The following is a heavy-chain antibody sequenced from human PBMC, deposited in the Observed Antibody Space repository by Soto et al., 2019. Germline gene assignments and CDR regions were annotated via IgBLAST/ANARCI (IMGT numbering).Heavy chain of an antibody. Sequence: QVQLQESGPGLVKPSQTLSLTCTVSGGSISSGGYYWSWIRQHPGKGLEWIGYIYYSGSTYYNPSLKSRVTISVDTSKNQFSLKLSSVTAAATAVYYCARGRFGELPQLGGFDYWGQGTLVTVSS. D-gene: IGHD3-10*01. J-gene: IGHJ4*02. CDR1: GGSISSGGYY. CDR2: IYYSGST. V-gene: IGHV4-31*03. CDR3: ARGRFGELPQLGGFDY.